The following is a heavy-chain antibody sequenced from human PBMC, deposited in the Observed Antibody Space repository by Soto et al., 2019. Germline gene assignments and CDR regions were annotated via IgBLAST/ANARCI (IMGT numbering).Heavy chain of an antibody. J-gene: IGHJ3*02. CDR1: GFSFTTSAVG. CDR3: ARMRSGPAFDI. Sequence: QITLKESGPTLVNPTQTLTLTCTFSGFSFTTSAVGVGWIRQPPGKALEWLALIYWDDDKRYSPSLKSRLTNPKDTSKTQVALTMTNMDPVDTATYYCARMRSGPAFDIWGQGTMVTVSS. V-gene: IGHV2-5*02. CDR2: IYWDDDK.